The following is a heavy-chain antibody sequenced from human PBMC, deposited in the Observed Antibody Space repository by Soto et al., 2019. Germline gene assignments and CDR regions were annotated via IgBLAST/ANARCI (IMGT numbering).Heavy chain of an antibody. D-gene: IGHD1-7*01. Sequence: ASVKVSCKASGYTFTGFYMHCVRQAPGQGLEWMGWINPNSGGTNYAQKFQGRVTMTRDTSISTAYMELSSLRSDDTAVYYCARDENWNYAPPVNFDYWGQGTLVTVSS. CDR1: GYTFTGFY. CDR3: ARDENWNYAPPVNFDY. V-gene: IGHV1-2*02. J-gene: IGHJ4*02. CDR2: INPNSGGT.